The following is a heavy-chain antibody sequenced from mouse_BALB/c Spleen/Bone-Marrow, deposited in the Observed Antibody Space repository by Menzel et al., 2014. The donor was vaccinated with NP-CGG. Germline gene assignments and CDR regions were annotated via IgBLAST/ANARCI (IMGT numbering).Heavy chain of an antibody. J-gene: IGHJ1*01. D-gene: IGHD1-1*01. CDR3: ARSDYGYGYFDV. Sequence: EVQLQQSGPELVKPGASMKISCKASDYSFTDYTMNWVKPSHGKNLEWIGLINPYNGGTTYNQKFKGKATLTVDMSSSTAYLELLSLTSEDSAVYYCARSDYGYGYFDVWGAGATVTVSS. V-gene: IGHV1-18*01. CDR1: DYSFTDYT. CDR2: INPYNGGT.